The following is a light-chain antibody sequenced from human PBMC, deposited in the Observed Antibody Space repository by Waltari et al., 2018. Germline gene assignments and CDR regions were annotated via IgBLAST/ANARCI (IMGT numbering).Light chain of an antibody. CDR3: AAWDDSLSVV. CDR1: SSNIGSNT. Sequence: QSVLTQPPSASGTPRQRVTISCSGSSSNIGSNTANWYQQLPGTAPKLLIYSNNQRPSGVPDRFSGSKSGTSASLAISGLQSEDEADYYCAAWDDSLSVVFGGGTKLTVL. CDR2: SNN. J-gene: IGLJ2*01. V-gene: IGLV1-44*01.